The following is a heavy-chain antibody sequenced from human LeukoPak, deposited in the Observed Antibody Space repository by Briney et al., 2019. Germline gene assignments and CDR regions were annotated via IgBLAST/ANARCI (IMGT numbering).Heavy chain of an antibody. J-gene: IGHJ6*02. Sequence: ASVKVSCKASGGTFSSYAISWVRQAPGQGLEWMGWISAYNGNTNYAQKLQGRVTMTTDTSTSTAYMELRSLRSDDTAVYYCARASELRYFDWLGGDYFGMDVWGQGTTVTVSS. D-gene: IGHD3-9*01. CDR1: GGTFSSYA. V-gene: IGHV1-18*01. CDR2: ISAYNGNT. CDR3: ARASELRYFDWLGGDYFGMDV.